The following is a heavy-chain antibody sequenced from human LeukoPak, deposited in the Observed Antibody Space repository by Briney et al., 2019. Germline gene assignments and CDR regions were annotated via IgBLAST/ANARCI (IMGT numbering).Heavy chain of an antibody. J-gene: IGHJ4*02. CDR2: INHSGST. Sequence: PSETLSLTCAVYGGSFSGYYWSRIRQPPGKGLEWIGEINHSGSTNYNPSLKSRVTISVDTSKNQFSLKLSSVTAADTAVYYCARGPLYYDFWSGYYKGFDYWGQGTLVTVSS. V-gene: IGHV4-34*01. D-gene: IGHD3-3*01. CDR3: ARGPLYYDFWSGYYKGFDY. CDR1: GGSFSGYY.